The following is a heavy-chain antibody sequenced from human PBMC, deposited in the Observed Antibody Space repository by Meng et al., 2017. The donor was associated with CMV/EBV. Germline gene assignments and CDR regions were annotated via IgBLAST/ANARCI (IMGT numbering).Heavy chain of an antibody. CDR1: GGSISSYH. J-gene: IGHJ4*02. Sequence: SETLSLTCTASGGSISSYHWSWIRQPPGKGLEWIGYIYYSGSTNYYPSLKSRVTISVDTSKNQFSLKLSTMTAADTAVYYYAGQNVAAAAGTVFDYWGQGTLVTVSS. D-gene: IGHD6-13*01. V-gene: IGHV4-59*01. CDR2: IYYSGST. CDR3: AGQNVAAAAGTVFDY.